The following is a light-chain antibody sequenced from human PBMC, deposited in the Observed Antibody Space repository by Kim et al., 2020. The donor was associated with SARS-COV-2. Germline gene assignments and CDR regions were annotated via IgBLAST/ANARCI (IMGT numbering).Light chain of an antibody. CDR3: NSCKTSGSFAV. J-gene: IGLJ1*01. CDR1: SSDVGGYNC. CDR2: DVT. Sequence: QVITISCTGNSSDVGGYNCVSWYQQHPGKAPKLLIYDVTKRPSGVSSRFSASKSGNTASLTISGLQAEDEADYYCNSCKTSGSFAVFGSGTKVTVL. V-gene: IGLV2-14*03.